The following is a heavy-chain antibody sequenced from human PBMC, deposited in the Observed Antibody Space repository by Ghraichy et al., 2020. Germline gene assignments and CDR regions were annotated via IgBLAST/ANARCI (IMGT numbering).Heavy chain of an antibody. CDR2: IYYSGST. V-gene: IGHV4-39*01. Sequence: SETLSLTCTVSGGSISSSSYYWGWIRQPPGKGLEWIGSIYYSGSTYYNTSLKSRVTISVDTSKNQFSLKLSSVTAADTAVYYCASPLVGATSWFDPWGQGTLVTVSS. CDR3: ASPLVGATSWFDP. D-gene: IGHD1-26*01. J-gene: IGHJ5*02. CDR1: GGSISSSSYY.